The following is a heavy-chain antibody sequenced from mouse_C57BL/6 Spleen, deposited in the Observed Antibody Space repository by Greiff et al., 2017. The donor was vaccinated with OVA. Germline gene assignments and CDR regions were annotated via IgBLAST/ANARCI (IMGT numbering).Heavy chain of an antibody. Sequence: QVQLQQSGPELVKPGASVKISCKASGYAFSSSWMNWVKQRPGKGLEWIGRIYPGDGDTNYNGKFKGKATLTADKPSSTAYMQLSSLTSEDSAVYFCASLLFDYWGQGTTLTVSS. CDR2: IYPGDGDT. V-gene: IGHV1-82*01. D-gene: IGHD2-10*01. J-gene: IGHJ2*01. CDR1: GYAFSSSW. CDR3: ASLLFDY.